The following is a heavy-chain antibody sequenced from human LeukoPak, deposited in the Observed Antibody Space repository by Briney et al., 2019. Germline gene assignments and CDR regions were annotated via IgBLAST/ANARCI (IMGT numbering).Heavy chain of an antibody. V-gene: IGHV3-53*01. J-gene: IGHJ4*02. CDR2: IYSGGST. D-gene: IGHD4-17*01. CDR1: GFTVSSNY. Sequence: GGSLRLSCAASGFTVSSNYMSWVRQAPGKGLEWVSVIYSGGSTYYADSAKGRLTISRDNSKNTLYLQMNSLRAEDTAVYYCARLNYGDPLDYWGQGTLVTVSS. CDR3: ARLNYGDPLDY.